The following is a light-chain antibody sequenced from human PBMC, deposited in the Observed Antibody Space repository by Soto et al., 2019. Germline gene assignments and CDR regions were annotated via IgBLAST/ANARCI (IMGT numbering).Light chain of an antibody. CDR2: GAS. Sequence: VITQSPATVSVSTGERANLSCRASQSVGTKLAWYQQTPGQAPRLLIYGASNRATGVPARISGSVSGTEFTLTIASLQSEDFAVYYCQQYYSWLWTFGQGTKVDIK. J-gene: IGKJ1*01. CDR3: QQYYSWLWT. V-gene: IGKV3-15*01. CDR1: QSVGTK.